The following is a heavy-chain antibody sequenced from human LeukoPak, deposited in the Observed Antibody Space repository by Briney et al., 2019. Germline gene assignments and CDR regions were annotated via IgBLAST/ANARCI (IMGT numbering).Heavy chain of an antibody. V-gene: IGHV1-69*02. J-gene: IGHJ4*02. Sequence: ASVKVSCKASGGTFSSYTISWVRQAPGQGLEWMGRIIPILGIANYAQKFQGRVTITADKSTSTAYMELSSLRSEDTAVYYCARVRDYSNSPAFFDYWGQGTLVTVSS. CDR3: ARVRDYSNSPAFFDY. CDR1: GGTFSSYT. D-gene: IGHD4-11*01. CDR2: IIPILGIA.